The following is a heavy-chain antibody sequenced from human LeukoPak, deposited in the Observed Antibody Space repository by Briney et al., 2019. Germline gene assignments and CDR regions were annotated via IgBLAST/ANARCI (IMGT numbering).Heavy chain of an antibody. CDR2: IYSSGST. Sequence: SETLSLTCTVSGGSISSYYWNWVRQPPGKGLEWIGNIYSSGSTDYNPSLKSRVTVSLDTSKFQFSLRLNSVTAADTAVYYCARADPNASGYFYRFNWFDPWGQGTLVTVSS. J-gene: IGHJ5*02. V-gene: IGHV4-59*01. D-gene: IGHD3-10*01. CDR1: GGSISSYY. CDR3: ARADPNASGYFYRFNWFDP.